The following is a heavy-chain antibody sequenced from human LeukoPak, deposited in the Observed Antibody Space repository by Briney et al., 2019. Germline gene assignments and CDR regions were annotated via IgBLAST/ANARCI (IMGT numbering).Heavy chain of an antibody. D-gene: IGHD6-13*01. CDR1: GGTFSSYA. V-gene: IGHV1-69*05. J-gene: IGHJ5*02. Sequence: GASVKVSCKASGGTFSSYAISWVRQAPGQGLEWMGRIIPIFGTANYAQKFQGRVTITTDESTSTAYMELSSLRSEDTAVYYCARDGKYSSSANWFDPWGQGTLVTVSS. CDR3: ARDGKYSSSANWFDP. CDR2: IIPIFGTA.